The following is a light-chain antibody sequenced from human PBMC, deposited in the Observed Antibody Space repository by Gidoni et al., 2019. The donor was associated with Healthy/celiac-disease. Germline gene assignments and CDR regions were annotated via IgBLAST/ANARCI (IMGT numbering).Light chain of an antibody. CDR3: QQYYSTPRT. CDR2: WAS. J-gene: IGKJ4*01. CDR1: QSVLYSSNNKNY. Sequence: RATINCQSSQSVLYSSNNKNYLAWYQQKPGQPPKLLIYWASTRESGVPDRFSGSGSGTDFTLTISSLQAEDVAVYYCQQYYSTPRTFGGGTKVEIK. V-gene: IGKV4-1*01.